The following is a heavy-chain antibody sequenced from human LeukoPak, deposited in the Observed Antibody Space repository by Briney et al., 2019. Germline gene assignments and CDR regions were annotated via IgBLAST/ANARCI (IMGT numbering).Heavy chain of an antibody. CDR1: GFTFSSYW. CDR2: IKQDGSEK. D-gene: IGHD3-3*01. CDR3: AKPAVRFLECNWFDP. V-gene: IGHV3-7*03. Sequence: PGGSLRLSCAASGFTFSSYWMSWVRQAPGKGLEWVANIKQDGSEKYYVDSVKGRFTISRDNAKNSLYLQMNSLRAEDTAVYYCAKPAVRFLECNWFDPWGQGTLVTVSS. J-gene: IGHJ5*02.